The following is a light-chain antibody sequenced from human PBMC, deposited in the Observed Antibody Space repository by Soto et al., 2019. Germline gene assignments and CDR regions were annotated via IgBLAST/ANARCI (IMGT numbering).Light chain of an antibody. CDR2: GAT. CDR1: QSISSGY. CDR3: QQYGNSPWT. V-gene: IGKV3-20*01. J-gene: IGKJ1*01. Sequence: ETVLTQSPGTLSLSPGERATLACTASQSISSGYVAWYQQRPGRGPRLLIFGATSRATGIPDRFSGSGSGTNFTLTISRLEPEDLAVYHCQQYGNSPWTFGHGTKVEIK.